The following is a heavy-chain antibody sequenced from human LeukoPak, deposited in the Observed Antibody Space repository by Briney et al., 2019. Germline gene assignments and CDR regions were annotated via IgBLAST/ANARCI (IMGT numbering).Heavy chain of an antibody. CDR2: IYSGGST. Sequence: PGGSLRLSCAASGFTVSSNYMSWVRQAPGKGLEWVSVIYSGGSTYYADSVKGRFTISRDNSKNTLYLQMNSLRAEDTAVYYCTRGWDSSGWYDDAFDIWGQGTMVTVSS. CDR1: GFTVSSNY. J-gene: IGHJ3*02. V-gene: IGHV3-66*01. D-gene: IGHD6-19*01. CDR3: TRGWDSSGWYDDAFDI.